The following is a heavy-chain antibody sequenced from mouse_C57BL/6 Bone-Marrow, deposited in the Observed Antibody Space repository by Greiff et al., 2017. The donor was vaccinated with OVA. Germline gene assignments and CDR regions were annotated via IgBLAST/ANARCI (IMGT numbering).Heavy chain of an antibody. Sequence: DVQLVESGPGLVKPSQSLSLTCSVTGYSITSGYYWNWIRQFPGNKLEWMGYISYDGSNNYNPSLKNRISITRDTSKNQFFLKLNSVTTEDTATYYCARDSSYYWYFDVWGTGTTVTVSS. V-gene: IGHV3-6*01. CDR2: ISYDGSN. D-gene: IGHD1-1*01. CDR1: GYSITSGYY. CDR3: ARDSSYYWYFDV. J-gene: IGHJ1*03.